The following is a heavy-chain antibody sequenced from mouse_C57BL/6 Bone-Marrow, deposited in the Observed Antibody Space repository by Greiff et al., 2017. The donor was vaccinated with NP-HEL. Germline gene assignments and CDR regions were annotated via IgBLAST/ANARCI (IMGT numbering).Heavy chain of an antibody. V-gene: IGHV1-9*01. CDR1: GYTFTCYW. Sequence: VQLQQSGAELMKPGASVKLSCKATGYTFTCYWIEWVKQRPGHGLEWIGEILPGSGSTNYNEKFKGKATFTADTSSNTAYMQLSSLTTEDSASYYCTPYYSNYEYYAMDYWGQGTSVTVSS. D-gene: IGHD2-5*01. CDR2: ILPGSGST. J-gene: IGHJ4*01. CDR3: TPYYSNYEYYAMDY.